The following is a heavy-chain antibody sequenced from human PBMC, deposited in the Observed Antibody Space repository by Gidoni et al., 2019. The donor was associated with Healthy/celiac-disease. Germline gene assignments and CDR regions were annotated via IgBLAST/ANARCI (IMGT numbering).Heavy chain of an antibody. D-gene: IGHD6-19*01. CDR2: ISWNSGSI. V-gene: IGHV3-9*01. CDR3: AKAYSSGWLVTGEYFQH. CDR1: GFTFDDYA. J-gene: IGHJ1*01. Sequence: EVQLVESGGGLVQPGRSLRLSCAASGFTFDDYAMHWVRQAPGKGLEWVSGISWNSGSIGYADSVKGRFTISRDNAKNSLYLQMNSLRAEDTALYYCAKAYSSGWLVTGEYFQHWGQGTLVTVSS.